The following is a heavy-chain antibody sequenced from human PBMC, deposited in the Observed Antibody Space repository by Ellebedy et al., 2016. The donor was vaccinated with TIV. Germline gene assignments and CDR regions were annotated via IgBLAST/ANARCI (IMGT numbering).Heavy chain of an antibody. CDR1: GFTVRSKY. J-gene: IGHJ4*02. D-gene: IGHD4-17*01. Sequence: GGSLRLSCAVSGFTVRSKYMNWVRQAPGKGLEWVSLIYSTGDTYYADSVKGRFTVSRDNSQNTLYLQMTSLGVDDTAGYYCATDPDGVYGDTSAYWGRGTLVTVSS. CDR3: ATDPDGVYGDTSAY. CDR2: IYSTGDT. V-gene: IGHV3-53*01.